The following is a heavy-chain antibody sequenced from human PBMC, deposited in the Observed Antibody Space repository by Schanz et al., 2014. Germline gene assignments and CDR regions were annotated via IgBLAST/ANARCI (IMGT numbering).Heavy chain of an antibody. CDR3: ARPGGSSWSFAY. CDR1: DGSISSSSYY. CDR2: IYQSGTT. J-gene: IGHJ4*02. Sequence: QVQLQESGPGLVKPSENLSLTCTVSDGSISSSSYYWGWIRQPPGKGLEWIGSIYQSGTTYYSPSLKRRLPISVATSKNQYSLKLSSVTAADTAVYYCARPGGSSWSFAYWGLGRLVIVSS. V-gene: IGHV4-39*01. D-gene: IGHD6-13*01.